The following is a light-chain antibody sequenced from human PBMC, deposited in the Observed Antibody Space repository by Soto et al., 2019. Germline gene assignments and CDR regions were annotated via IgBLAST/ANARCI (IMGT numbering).Light chain of an antibody. CDR2: DAS. CDR1: QSIRTS. CDR3: QQYNTYWT. J-gene: IGKJ1*01. V-gene: IGKV1-5*01. Sequence: DIQMTQPPSTLSTSVGDRVTITCRASQSIRTSLAWYQQKPGKAPKLLIYDASTLQSGVPSRFSGSGSGTEFTLTISSLQPDDFASYYCQQYNTYWTFGQGTKVDIK.